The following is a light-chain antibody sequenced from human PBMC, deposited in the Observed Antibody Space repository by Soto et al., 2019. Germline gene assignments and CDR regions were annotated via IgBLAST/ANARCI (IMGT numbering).Light chain of an antibody. CDR2: VEGGGSY. CDR1: SGHSSYI. CDR3: ETWDRNTRV. J-gene: IGLJ1*01. V-gene: IGLV4-60*03. Sequence: QLVLTQSSSASASLGSSVKLTCTLGSGHSSYIIAWHQQQPGKAPRYLMKVEGGGSYNKGSGVPDRFSGSSSGADRYLSISNLQSEDEADYYCETWDRNTRVFGTGTKLTVL.